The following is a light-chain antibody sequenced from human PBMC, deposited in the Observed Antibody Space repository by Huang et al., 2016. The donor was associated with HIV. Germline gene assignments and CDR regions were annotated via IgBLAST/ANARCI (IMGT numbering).Light chain of an antibody. J-gene: IGKJ2*01. CDR3: MEGLQTPPNT. CDR1: QSLLHTNGYNY. Sequence: DIVMTQSPLSLPVTPGGPASISCRSSQSLLHTNGYNYLDWYLQKPGQSPQLLIYLGSHRATGVPDRFSGSGSGTDFTLKISRVEADDVGVYYCMEGLQTPPNTFGQGTKLEI. CDR2: LGS. V-gene: IGKV2-28*01.